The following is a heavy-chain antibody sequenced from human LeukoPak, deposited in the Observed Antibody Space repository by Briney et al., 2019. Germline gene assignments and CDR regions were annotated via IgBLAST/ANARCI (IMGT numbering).Heavy chain of an antibody. J-gene: IGHJ4*02. V-gene: IGHV3-48*01. D-gene: IGHD4-17*01. CDR3: ARPDDYGDYFDY. CDR2: ISSVTNTI. CDR1: GFTFSNSG. Sequence: AGGSLGLSCAASGFTFSNSGMNWVRQAPGKVLEWLSYISSVTNTIYYADSVKGRFTISRDNAKNSLYLQMNSLRAEDTAVYYCARPDDYGDYFDYWGQGTLVTVSS.